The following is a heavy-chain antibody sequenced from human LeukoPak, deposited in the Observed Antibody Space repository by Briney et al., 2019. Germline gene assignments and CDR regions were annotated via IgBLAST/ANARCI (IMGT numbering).Heavy chain of an antibody. V-gene: IGHV4-61*02. Sequence: SETLSLTCTVSGGSISSGSYYWSWIRQPAGKGLEWIGRIYTSGSTNYNPSLKSRVTISVDTSKNQFSLKLSSVTAADTAVYYCAASYDSSANDAFDIWGQGTMVTVSS. CDR3: AASYDSSANDAFDI. D-gene: IGHD3-22*01. J-gene: IGHJ3*02. CDR1: GGSISSGSYY. CDR2: IYTSGST.